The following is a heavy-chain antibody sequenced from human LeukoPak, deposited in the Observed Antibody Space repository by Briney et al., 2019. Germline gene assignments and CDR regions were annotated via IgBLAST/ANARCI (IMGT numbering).Heavy chain of an antibody. CDR1: GFTFSSYE. J-gene: IGHJ4*02. CDR3: ARDPRHGDYGDY. V-gene: IGHV3-48*03. CDR2: ISSSGSTI. D-gene: IGHD4-17*01. Sequence: TGGSLRLSCAASGFTFSSYEMNWVRQAPGKGLEWVSYISSSGSTIYYADSVKGRFTISRDNAKNSPYLQMNSLRAEDTAVYYCARDPRHGDYGDYWGQGTLVTVSS.